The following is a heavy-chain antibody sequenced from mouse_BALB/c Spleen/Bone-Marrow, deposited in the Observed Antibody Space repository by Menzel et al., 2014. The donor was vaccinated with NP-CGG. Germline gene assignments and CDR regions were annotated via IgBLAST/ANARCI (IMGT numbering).Heavy chain of an antibody. CDR1: GDSITSGY. CDR2: VSYSGST. Sequence: EVKLMESGPSLVKPSQTLSLTCSVAGDSITSGYWNWIRKFPGNKLEYMGYVSYSGSTYYDPSLKSRISITRDTSKNQYSLQLNSVTTEDTASYYCATGNAMDYWGQGTSVTVSS. J-gene: IGHJ4*01. D-gene: IGHD4-1*01. V-gene: IGHV3-8*02. CDR3: ATGNAMDY.